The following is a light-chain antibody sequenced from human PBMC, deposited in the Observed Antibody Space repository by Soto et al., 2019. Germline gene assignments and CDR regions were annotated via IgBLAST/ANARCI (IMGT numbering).Light chain of an antibody. CDR1: HSVKRN. Sequence: VVLTQSPATLPLSQGERGTLFXRASHSVKRNLSWYQQKDGXAPRXXXDDXSNRATGSPARFSGSGSATEFTLTISSLHSEYFAGYYCQQYKNGPKMFGQGTKVDIK. V-gene: IGKV3-15*01. J-gene: IGKJ1*01. CDR2: DXS. CDR3: QQYKNGPKM.